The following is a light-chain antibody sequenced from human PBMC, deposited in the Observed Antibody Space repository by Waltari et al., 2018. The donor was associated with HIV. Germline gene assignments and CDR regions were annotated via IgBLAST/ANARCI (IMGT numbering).Light chain of an antibody. CDR2: KAS. V-gene: IGKV1-5*03. CDR1: QSINNW. Sequence: DIQMTQSPSTLSASVGDRVTITCRASQSINNWLAWYQQKPGKAPKLLIYKASSLESGVPSRFSGSGSGTEFTLTISSLQPDDFATYYCQQYTNYCTFGQGTKLEIK. J-gene: IGKJ2*01. CDR3: QQYTNYCT.